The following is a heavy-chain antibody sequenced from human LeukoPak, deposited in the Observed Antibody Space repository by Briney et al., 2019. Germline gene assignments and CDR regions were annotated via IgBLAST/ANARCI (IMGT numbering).Heavy chain of an antibody. CDR3: ARDSMRAAAGLFDY. CDR1: GFTFSDYY. CDR2: ISSSSSYA. V-gene: IGHV3-11*06. D-gene: IGHD6-13*01. Sequence: GGSLRLSCAASGFTFSDYYMSWIRQAPGKGLEWVSYISSSSSYANYADSVKGRFTIFRDNAKNSLYLQMNSLRAEDTAVYYCARDSMRAAAGLFDYWGQGTLVTVSS. J-gene: IGHJ4*02.